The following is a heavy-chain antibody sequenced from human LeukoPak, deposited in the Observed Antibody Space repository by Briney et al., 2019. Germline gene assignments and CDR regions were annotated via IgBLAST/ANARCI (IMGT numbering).Heavy chain of an antibody. CDR2: ISWDGGST. V-gene: IGHV3-43D*03. D-gene: IGHD3-22*01. Sequence: PGGSLRLSCAASGFTFDDYAMHWVRQAPGKGLEWVSLISWDGGSTYYADSVKGRFTISRDNSKNSLYLQMNSLRAEDTALYYCAKDGTTHYDSSGYLDYWGQGTLVTVSS. J-gene: IGHJ4*02. CDR3: AKDGTTHYDSSGYLDY. CDR1: GFTFDDYA.